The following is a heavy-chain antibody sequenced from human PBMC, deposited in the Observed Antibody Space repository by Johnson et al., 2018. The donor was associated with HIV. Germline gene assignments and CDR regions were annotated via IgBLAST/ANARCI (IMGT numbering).Heavy chain of an antibody. Sequence: VQLVESGGGLIQPGGSLRLSCAASGFTFSSYDMHWVRQATGKGLEWVSVIYSGGSTYYDDSVKGRFTISRDNSKNTLYLQMNSLRAEDTAVYYCARVGTVRDAFDIWGQGTMVTVSS. CDR2: IYSGGST. V-gene: IGHV3-66*01. CDR1: GFTFSSYD. J-gene: IGHJ3*02. CDR3: ARVGTVRDAFDI. D-gene: IGHD7-27*01.